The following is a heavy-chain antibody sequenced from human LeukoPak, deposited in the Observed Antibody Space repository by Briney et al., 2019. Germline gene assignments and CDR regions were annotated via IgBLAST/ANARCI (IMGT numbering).Heavy chain of an antibody. D-gene: IGHD2-8*02. V-gene: IGHV3-30*18. CDR2: ISYDGSSK. CDR3: AKDGWHRYWHFDY. J-gene: IGHJ4*02. Sequence: SGGSLRLSCAASGFTFSSHWMHWVRQAPGKGLEWVAVISYDGSSKFYADSVKGRFTISRDNSKSTLYLQMNSLRAEDTAVYHCAKDGWHRYWHFDYWGQGTLVTVSS. CDR1: GFTFSSHW.